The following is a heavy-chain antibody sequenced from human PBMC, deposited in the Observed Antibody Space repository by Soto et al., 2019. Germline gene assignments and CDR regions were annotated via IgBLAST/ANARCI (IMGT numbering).Heavy chain of an antibody. CDR1: GFTFSSFA. CDR2: ISGSGAKT. J-gene: IGHJ6*02. V-gene: IGHV3-23*01. CDR3: ARPPWVVGGEGHYYSMDV. D-gene: IGHD3-10*01. Sequence: PGGSLRLSCAASGFTFSSFAMSWVRQAPGRGLEWVSAISGSGAKTYFAGAVKRRFTISRDNSKNTLYLQMNSLRVDDTAVYYCARPPWVVGGEGHYYSMDVWGQGTTVTVSS.